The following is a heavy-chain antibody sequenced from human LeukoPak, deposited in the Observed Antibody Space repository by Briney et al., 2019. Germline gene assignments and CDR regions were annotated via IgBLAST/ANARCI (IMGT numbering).Heavy chain of an antibody. V-gene: IGHV3-23*01. CDR2: ISGSGGST. CDR1: GGSISSDY. CDR3: AKGSGYYYRYYFDY. Sequence: ETLSLTCTVSGGSISSDYWSWVRQAPGKGLEWVSAISGSGGSTYYADSVKGRFTISRDNSKNTLYLQMNSLRAEDTAVYYCAKGSGYYYRYYFDYWGQGTLVTVSS. J-gene: IGHJ4*02. D-gene: IGHD3-22*01.